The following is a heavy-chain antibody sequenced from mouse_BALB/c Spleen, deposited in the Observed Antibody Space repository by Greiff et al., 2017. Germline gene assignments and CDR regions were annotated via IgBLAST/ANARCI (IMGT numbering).Heavy chain of an antibody. CDR3: ARSGYYAMDY. CDR1: GFTFSSFG. J-gene: IGHJ4*01. CDR2: ISSGSSTI. V-gene: IGHV5-17*02. Sequence: EVKVVESGGGLVQPGGSRKLSCAASGFTFSSFGMHWVRQAPEKALEWVAYISSGSSTIYYADTVKGRFTISRDNPKNTLFLQMTSLRSEDTAMYYCARSGYYAMDYWGQGTSVTVSS. D-gene: IGHD3-1*01.